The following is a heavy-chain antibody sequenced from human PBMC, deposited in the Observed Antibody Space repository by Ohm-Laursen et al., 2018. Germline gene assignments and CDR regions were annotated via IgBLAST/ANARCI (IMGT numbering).Heavy chain of an antibody. J-gene: IGHJ4*02. D-gene: IGHD4-17*01. CDR1: GASISSHY. CDR2: MYVGGDT. V-gene: IGHV4-4*07. Sequence: TLSLTRTVSGASISSHYWSWIRQPAGKGLECIGRMYVGGDTSYNPSLKSRVTMSLDTSKNQFSLNLTSVTAADTAVYYCARSREDSVTTWDYWGQGILVTVYS. CDR3: ARSREDSVTTWDY.